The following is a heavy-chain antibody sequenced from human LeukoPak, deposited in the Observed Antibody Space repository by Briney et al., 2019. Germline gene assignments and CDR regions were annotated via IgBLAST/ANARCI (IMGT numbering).Heavy chain of an antibody. Sequence: GGSLRLXCAASGFTCSSYWMQWVRQAPGKGLVWVARMNSDGSSTNYADSVKGRFTISRDNAKNTLYLQMNSLRVEDTAVYYCARGTSRPVGNFDLWGRGTLVTVSS. CDR3: ARGTSRPVGNFDL. D-gene: IGHD1-26*01. V-gene: IGHV3-74*01. CDR1: GFTCSSYW. CDR2: MNSDGSST. J-gene: IGHJ2*01.